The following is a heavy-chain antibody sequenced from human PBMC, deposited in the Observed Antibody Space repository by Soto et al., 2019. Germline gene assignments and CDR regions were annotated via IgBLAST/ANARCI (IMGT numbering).Heavy chain of an antibody. Sequence: ASETLSLTCAVYGGSFSGYYWSWTRQPPGKGPEWIGEINHSGSTNYNPSLKSRVTISVDTSKNQFSLKLSSVTAADTAVYYCARGQAVGSGYYYSFDYWGQGTLVTVSS. CDR3: ARGQAVGSGYYYSFDY. J-gene: IGHJ4*02. CDR2: INHSGST. D-gene: IGHD3-22*01. V-gene: IGHV4-34*01. CDR1: GGSFSGYY.